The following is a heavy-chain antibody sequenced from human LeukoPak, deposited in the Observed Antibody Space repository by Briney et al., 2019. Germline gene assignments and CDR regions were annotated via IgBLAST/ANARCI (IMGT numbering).Heavy chain of an antibody. J-gene: IGHJ4*02. Sequence: PSETLSLTXTVSGDSISSYFWSWIRQPAGKGLELIGRMYTSGNTIYNPSLKSRVSMSVDTSKNQLSLKVRSVTAADTAVYYCARDSGYDLSWGQGTLVTVSS. CDR1: GDSISSYF. V-gene: IGHV4-4*07. D-gene: IGHD5-12*01. CDR2: MYTSGNT. CDR3: ARDSGYDLS.